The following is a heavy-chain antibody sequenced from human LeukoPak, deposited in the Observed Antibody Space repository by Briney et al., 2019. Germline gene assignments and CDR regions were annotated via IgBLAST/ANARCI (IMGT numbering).Heavy chain of an antibody. J-gene: IGHJ5*02. CDR2: INHSGST. CDR3: ARFRGYCSSTSCSTRFNWFDP. CDR1: GGSFSGYY. Sequence: PSETLSLTCAVYGGSFSGYYWSWIRQPPGKGLEWIGEINHSGSTNYNPSLKSRVTISVDTSKNQFSLKLSSVTAADTAVYYCARFRGYCSSTSCSTRFNWFDPWGQGTLDTVSS. D-gene: IGHD2-2*01. V-gene: IGHV4-34*01.